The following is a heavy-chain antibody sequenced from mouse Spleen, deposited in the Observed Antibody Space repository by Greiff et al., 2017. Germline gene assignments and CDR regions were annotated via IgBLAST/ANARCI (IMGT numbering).Heavy chain of an antibody. Sequence: EVKLVESGGGLVQPGGSRKLSCAASGFTFSSYGMHWVRQAPEKGLEWVAYISSGSSTIYYADTVTGRSTISSDNPKNTLFLQMTSLRSEDTAMYYCARWEVRRDYAMDYWGQGTSVTVSS. J-gene: IGHJ4*01. V-gene: IGHV5-17*02. CDR2: ISSGSSTI. CDR3: ARWEVRRDYAMDY. CDR1: GFTFSSYG. D-gene: IGHD2-14*01.